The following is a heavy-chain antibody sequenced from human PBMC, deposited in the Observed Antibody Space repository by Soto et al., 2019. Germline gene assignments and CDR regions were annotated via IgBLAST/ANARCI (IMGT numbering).Heavy chain of an antibody. CDR2: IYSGGST. V-gene: IGHV3-66*01. J-gene: IGHJ5*02. CDR3: ARSIVVVVAATLWFDP. D-gene: IGHD2-15*01. Sequence: GGSLRLSCAASGFTVSSNYMSWVRQAPGKGLEWVSVIYSGGSTYYADSVKGRFTISRDNSKNTLYLQMNSLRAEDTAVYYCARSIVVVVAATLWFDPWGQGTLVTVSS. CDR1: GFTVSSNY.